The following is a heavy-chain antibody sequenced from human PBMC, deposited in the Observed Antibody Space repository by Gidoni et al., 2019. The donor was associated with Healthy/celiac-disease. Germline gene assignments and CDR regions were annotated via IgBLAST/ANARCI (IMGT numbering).Heavy chain of an antibody. Sequence: QVQLVQSGAEVKKPGASVKVSCTASGYTFTSYYLHWVRQAPGQGLEWMGIINPSGGSTSYAQKFQGRVTMTRDTSTSTVYMELSSLRSEDTAVYYCARDKDPFSVTTGYYYYGMDVWGQGTTVTVSS. D-gene: IGHD4-17*01. CDR1: GYTFTSYY. J-gene: IGHJ6*02. CDR2: INPSGGST. CDR3: ARDKDPFSVTTGYYYYGMDV. V-gene: IGHV1-46*01.